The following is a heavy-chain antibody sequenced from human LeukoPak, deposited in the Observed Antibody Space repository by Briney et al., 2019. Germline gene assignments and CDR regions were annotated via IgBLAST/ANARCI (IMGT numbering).Heavy chain of an antibody. CDR2: ISYDGSNK. Sequence: PGRSLRLSCAASGVTFSSYGMHWVRQAPGKGLEWVAVISYDGSNKYYADSVKGRFTISRDNSKNTLYLQMNSLRAEDTAVYYCAKDLGSGDAFDIWGQGTMVTVSS. CDR1: GVTFSSYG. J-gene: IGHJ3*02. CDR3: AKDLGSGDAFDI. V-gene: IGHV3-30*18. D-gene: IGHD2-15*01.